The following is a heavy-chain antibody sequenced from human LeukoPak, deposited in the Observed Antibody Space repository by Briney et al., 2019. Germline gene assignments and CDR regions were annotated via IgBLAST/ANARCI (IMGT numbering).Heavy chain of an antibody. Sequence: PGGSLRLSCAASGFTFSSYEMNWVRQAPGKGLEWVSYISSSGSTIYYADSVKGRFTISRDNAKNSLYLQMNSLRAEDTAVYYCASPTAYSSNLWGQGTMVTVSS. V-gene: IGHV3-48*03. CDR3: ASPTAYSSNL. CDR1: GFTFSSYE. J-gene: IGHJ3*01. CDR2: ISSSGSTI. D-gene: IGHD2-21*02.